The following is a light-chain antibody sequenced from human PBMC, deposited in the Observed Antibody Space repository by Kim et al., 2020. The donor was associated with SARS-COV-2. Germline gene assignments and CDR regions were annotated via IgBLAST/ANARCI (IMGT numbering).Light chain of an antibody. CDR1: SSNIGSKY. CDR3: AAWDDSLV. J-gene: IGLJ2*01. V-gene: IGLV1-47*01. Sequence: GTPGQRVTISCSGSSSNIGSKYVYWYQQLPGTAPKLLIYRNNQRPSGVPDRFSGSKSGTSASLAISGLRSEDEADYYCAAWDDSLVFGGGTQLTVL. CDR2: RNN.